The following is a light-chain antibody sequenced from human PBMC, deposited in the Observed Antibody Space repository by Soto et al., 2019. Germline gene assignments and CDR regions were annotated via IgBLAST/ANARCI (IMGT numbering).Light chain of an antibody. CDR3: QQYGSSPFN. Sequence: EIVLTQSPGTLSLSPGERATLSCRASQSVSSSYLAWYQQKPGQAPRLLIYGASSRATGIPDRFSGSGSGTDFTLTISSLEPEDFAVYYCQQYGSSPFNFGPGTKVDIK. V-gene: IGKV3-20*01. J-gene: IGKJ3*01. CDR1: QSVSSSY. CDR2: GAS.